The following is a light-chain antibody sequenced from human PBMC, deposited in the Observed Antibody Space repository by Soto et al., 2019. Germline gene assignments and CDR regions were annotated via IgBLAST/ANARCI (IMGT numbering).Light chain of an antibody. J-gene: IGKJ4*01. CDR3: QQLNSYPPT. V-gene: IGKV1-9*01. Sequence: DIQLTQSPYFLSASVGDRVTITCRASQGISSYLAWYQQKLGKAPKLLIYAASTLQSGVPSRFIRSGSGTEFTLTNSSLQPEDFATYYCQQLNSYPPTFGGGTKVEIK. CDR1: QGISSY. CDR2: AAS.